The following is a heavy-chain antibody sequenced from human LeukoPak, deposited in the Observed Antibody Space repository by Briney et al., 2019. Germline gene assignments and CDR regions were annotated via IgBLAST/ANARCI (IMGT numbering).Heavy chain of an antibody. J-gene: IGHJ4*02. CDR3: ARDILGIGIAAAGRSLDY. Sequence: VKVSCKASGGTFSSYAISWVRQAPGQGLEWMGGIIPIFGTANYAQKFQGRVTITADESTSTAYMVLSSLRSEDTAVYYCARDILGIGIAAAGRSLDYWGQGTLVTVSS. CDR1: GGTFSSYA. CDR2: IIPIFGTA. D-gene: IGHD6-13*01. V-gene: IGHV1-69*01.